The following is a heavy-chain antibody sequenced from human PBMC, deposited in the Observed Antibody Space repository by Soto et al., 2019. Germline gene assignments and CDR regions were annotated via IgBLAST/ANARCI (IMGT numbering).Heavy chain of an antibody. CDR3: ARDREGSRSWTDDDY. D-gene: IGHD6-13*01. CDR1: GGTFSSYT. CDR2: IIPILGIA. J-gene: IGHJ4*02. V-gene: IGHV1-69*08. Sequence: QVQLVQSGAEVKKPGSSVKVSCKASGGTFSSYTISWVRQAPGQGLEWMGRIIPILGIANYAQKFQGRVTITADKSTTTAYMELSRLRSEDTAVYYCARDREGSRSWTDDDYWGQGTLVTVSS.